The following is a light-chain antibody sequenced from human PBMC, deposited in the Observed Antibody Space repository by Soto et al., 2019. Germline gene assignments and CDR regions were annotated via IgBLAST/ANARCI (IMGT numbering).Light chain of an antibody. CDR2: DAS. J-gene: IGKJ4*01. V-gene: IGKV1-33*01. CDR1: QDISNY. Sequence: DIQMTQSPSSLSASIGDRVTITCQASQDISNYLNWYQQKPGKAPKLLIYDASNLETGVPSRFSGSGSGTDFPFTISSLQAEDIATYYCQHYDNFPVTFGGGTKVEIK. CDR3: QHYDNFPVT.